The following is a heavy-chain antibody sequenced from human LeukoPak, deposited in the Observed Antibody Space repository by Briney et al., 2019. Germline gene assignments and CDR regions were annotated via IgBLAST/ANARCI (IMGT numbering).Heavy chain of an antibody. CDR1: GYTFSTNW. V-gene: IGHV5-51*01. CDR3: ARPPFI. Sequence: GESLKISCKGSGYTFSTNWIGWVRQMPGKGLEWVGIIYPGDSDTRYSPSFQGQVTISVDKSISTAYLQWSSLKASDTAMYYCARPPFIWGQGTMVTVSS. CDR2: IYPGDSDT. J-gene: IGHJ3*02.